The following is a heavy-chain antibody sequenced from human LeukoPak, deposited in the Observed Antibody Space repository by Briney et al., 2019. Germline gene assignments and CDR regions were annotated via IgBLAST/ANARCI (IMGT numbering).Heavy chain of an antibody. CDR2: MYYSGST. CDR1: SGSISNSTFY. J-gene: IGHJ4*02. Sequence: SETLSLTCTVSSGSISNSTFYWGWIRQPPGKGLESIGSMYYSGSTYYHPSLKSRAPITVDTPKNQFSLKMTSVTAADTAVYYCARRSDSGSDDGEDYFDYWGQGTLVTVSS. D-gene: IGHD1-26*01. CDR3: ARRSDSGSDDGEDYFDY. V-gene: IGHV4-39*01.